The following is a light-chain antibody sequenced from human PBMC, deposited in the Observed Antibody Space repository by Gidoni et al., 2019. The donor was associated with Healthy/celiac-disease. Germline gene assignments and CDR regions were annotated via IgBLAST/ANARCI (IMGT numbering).Light chain of an antibody. CDR3: QQSYSTPRT. J-gene: IGKJ2*01. CDR2: AAS. Sequence: DIQMTHSPSSLSASVGDRVTITCRASQSISSYLNWYQQKPGKAPKLLIYAASSLQSGVPSRFSGSGSGTDCTLTISSLQPEDFATYYCQQSYSTPRTFGQGTKLEIK. CDR1: QSISSY. V-gene: IGKV1-39*01.